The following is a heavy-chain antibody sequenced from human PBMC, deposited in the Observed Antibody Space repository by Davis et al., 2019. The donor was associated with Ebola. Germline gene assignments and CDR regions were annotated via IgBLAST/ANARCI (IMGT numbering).Heavy chain of an antibody. D-gene: IGHD1-1*01. CDR3: ARAGTTVYYYYGMDV. CDR1: GYTFTSYY. Sequence: ASVKVSCKASGYTFTSYYMHWVRQAPGQGLEWMGLINPNSGGTNYAQKLQGRVTMTTDTSTSTAYMELRSLRSDDTAVYYCARAGTTVYYYYGMDVWGKGTTVTVSS. CDR2: INPNSGGT. V-gene: IGHV1-2*06. J-gene: IGHJ6*04.